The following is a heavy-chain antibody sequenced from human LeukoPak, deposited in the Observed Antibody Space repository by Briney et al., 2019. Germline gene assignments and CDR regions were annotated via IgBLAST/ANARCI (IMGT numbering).Heavy chain of an antibody. Sequence: PGGSLRLSCAASGFTFSSYAMSWVRQAPGKGLEWVSAISGSGGSTYYADSVKGRFTISRDNSKNTLYLQMNSLRAEDTAVYYCAKSSDGYHYYGMDVWGQGTTVTVSS. CDR1: GFTFSSYA. D-gene: IGHD2-15*01. J-gene: IGHJ6*02. CDR3: AKSSDGYHYYGMDV. V-gene: IGHV3-23*01. CDR2: ISGSGGST.